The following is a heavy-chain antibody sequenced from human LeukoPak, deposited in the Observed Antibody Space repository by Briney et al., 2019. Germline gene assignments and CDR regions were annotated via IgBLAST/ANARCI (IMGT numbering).Heavy chain of an antibody. V-gene: IGHV1-8*01. CDR1: GYTFTTYD. J-gene: IGHJ5*02. D-gene: IGHD6-19*01. CDR3: ARGRGSGHKENWFDP. CDR2: MNPNSGNT. Sequence: ASVTVSCKASGYTFTTYDINWVRQATGQGREWMGWMNPNSGNTGYTQKFQGRVTMTRNTSISTAYMELSSLRSEDTAVYYCARGRGSGHKENWFDPWGQGTLVTVSS.